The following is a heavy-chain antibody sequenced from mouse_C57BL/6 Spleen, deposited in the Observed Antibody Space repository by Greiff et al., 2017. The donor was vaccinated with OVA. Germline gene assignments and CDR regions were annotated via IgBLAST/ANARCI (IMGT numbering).Heavy chain of an antibody. J-gene: IGHJ4*01. V-gene: IGHV1-7*01. CDR2: INPSSGYT. CDR3: ATYYSNYAAMDY. Sequence: VHLVESGAELAKPGASVKLSCKASGYTFTSYWMHWVKQRPGQGLEWIGYINPSSGYTKYNQKFKDKATLTADKSSSTAYMQLSSLTYEDSAVYYCATYYSNYAAMDYWGQGTSVTVSS. D-gene: IGHD2-5*01. CDR1: GYTFTSYW.